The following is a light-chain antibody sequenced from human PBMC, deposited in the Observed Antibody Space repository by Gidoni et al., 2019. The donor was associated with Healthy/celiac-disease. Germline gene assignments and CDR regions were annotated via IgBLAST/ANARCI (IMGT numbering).Light chain of an antibody. Sequence: EIVLTQSPGTLSVSPGERATLSCRASQSVSSSYLAWYQQKPGQAPRLLIYGASSRATGIPDRFSGSGSGTDFTLTISRLEPEDFAVYYCQQYGSSPQVTFGGGTKVEIK. CDR2: GAS. CDR1: QSVSSSY. V-gene: IGKV3-20*01. CDR3: QQYGSSPQVT. J-gene: IGKJ4*01.